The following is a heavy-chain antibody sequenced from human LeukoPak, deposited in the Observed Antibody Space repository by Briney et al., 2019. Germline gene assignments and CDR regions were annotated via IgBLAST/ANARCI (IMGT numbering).Heavy chain of an antibody. J-gene: IGHJ6*02. CDR2: INHSGST. Sequence: PSETLSLTCTVSGGSISGYYWSWIRQPPGKGLEWIGEINHSGSTNHNPSLKGRVTISLDTSKNQLSLRLSSVTAADTGVYYCARADGSRNGMDVWGQGTTVTVSS. V-gene: IGHV4-34*01. D-gene: IGHD5-24*01. CDR3: ARADGSRNGMDV. CDR1: GGSISGYY.